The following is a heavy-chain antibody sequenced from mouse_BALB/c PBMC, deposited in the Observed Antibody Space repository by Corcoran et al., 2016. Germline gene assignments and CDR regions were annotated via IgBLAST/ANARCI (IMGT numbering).Heavy chain of an antibody. V-gene: IGHV9-3-1*01. Sequence: QIQLVQSGPELKKPGETVKISCKASGYTFTNYGINWVKQAPGKGLKWMGWINTYTGEPTYADDFKGRFAFSLETSASTAYLQINNLKNEDTATYFCASNYYFDYWGQGTTLTVSS. CDR1: GYTFTNYG. D-gene: IGHD1-3*01. CDR2: INTYTGEP. J-gene: IGHJ2*01. CDR3: ASNYYFDY.